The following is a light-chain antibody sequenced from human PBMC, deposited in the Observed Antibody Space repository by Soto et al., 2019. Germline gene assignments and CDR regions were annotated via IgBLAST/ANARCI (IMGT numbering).Light chain of an antibody. J-gene: IGKJ4*01. CDR3: QQRSDRLS. Sequence: VLTQSPPTLSLSPGESATLSFRASQSVGSNLAWYHQKRGQAPMLLIYDATERATGIPARFTGSRSGSDFTLSISSLEPDDFAVDYWQQRSDRLSFGGGTELAI. CDR2: DAT. CDR1: QSVGSN. V-gene: IGKV3-11*01.